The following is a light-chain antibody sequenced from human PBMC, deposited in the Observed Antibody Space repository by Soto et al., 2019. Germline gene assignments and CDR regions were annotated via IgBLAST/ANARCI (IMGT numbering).Light chain of an antibody. J-gene: IGLJ1*01. CDR1: SSDVGGYTY. CDR3: SSYADSNNSL. CDR2: EVS. Sequence: QSALTQPPSASGSPGQSGTISCTGTSSDVGGYTYVSWYQQYPGKAPKLLIYEVSKRPSGVPDRFSGSRSGNTASLTVSVLQSEDEADYDGSSYADSNNSLCGTGTNVA. V-gene: IGLV2-8*01.